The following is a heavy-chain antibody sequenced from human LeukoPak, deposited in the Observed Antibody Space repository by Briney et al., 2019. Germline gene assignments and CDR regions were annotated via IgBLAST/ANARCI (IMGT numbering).Heavy chain of an antibody. CDR2: IYHSGST. Sequence: PSETLSLTCAVSGGSISSGGYSWSWIRQPPGKGLEWIGYIYHSGSTYYNPSLKSRVTISVDTSKNQFSLKLSSVTAADTAVYYCASASSGSYYDNWFDPWGQGTLVTVSS. CDR1: GGSISSGGYS. J-gene: IGHJ5*02. CDR3: ASASSGSYYDNWFDP. V-gene: IGHV4-30-2*01. D-gene: IGHD1-26*01.